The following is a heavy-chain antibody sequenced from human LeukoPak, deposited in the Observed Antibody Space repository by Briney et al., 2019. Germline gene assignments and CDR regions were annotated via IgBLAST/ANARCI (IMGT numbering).Heavy chain of an antibody. CDR3: ARGGDYGFADYFDY. CDR1: GGSMSNIYY. J-gene: IGHJ4*02. CDR2: IYYSGST. D-gene: IGHD4-17*01. V-gene: IGHV4-31*03. Sequence: PSETLSLTCNVSGGSMSNIYYWSWIRQHPGKGLEWIGYIYYSGSTYYNPSLKSRVTISVDTSKNQFSLKLSSVTAADTAVYYCARGGDYGFADYFDYWGQGTLVTVSS.